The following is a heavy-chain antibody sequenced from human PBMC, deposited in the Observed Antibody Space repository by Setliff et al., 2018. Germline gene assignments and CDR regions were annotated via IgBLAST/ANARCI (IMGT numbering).Heavy chain of an antibody. CDR3: AREVVGAPSTFDI. Sequence: AGGSLRLSCAASGFTFSSYSMNWVRQAPGKGLEWVSYISSSSSTIYYADSVKGRFTISRDNARDSLFLQMSSLRAEDTAVYYCAREVVGAPSTFDIWGQGTMVTVSS. D-gene: IGHD1-26*01. J-gene: IGHJ3*02. CDR1: GFTFSSYS. CDR2: ISSSSSTI. V-gene: IGHV3-48*04.